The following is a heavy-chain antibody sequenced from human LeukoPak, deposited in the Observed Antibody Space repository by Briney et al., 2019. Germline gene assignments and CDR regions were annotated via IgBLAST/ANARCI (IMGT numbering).Heavy chain of an antibody. CDR3: AKDQDDYVWGSYRQLDY. V-gene: IGHV3-23*01. Sequence: PGGSLRLSCAVSGITLSSYAMSWVRQAPGKGLEWVSAISGSGGSTYYAGSVKGRFTISRDNSKNTLYLQMNSLRAEDTAVYYCAKDQDDYVWGSYRQLDYWGQGTLVTVSS. D-gene: IGHD3-16*02. CDR1: GITLSSYA. CDR2: ISGSGGST. J-gene: IGHJ4*02.